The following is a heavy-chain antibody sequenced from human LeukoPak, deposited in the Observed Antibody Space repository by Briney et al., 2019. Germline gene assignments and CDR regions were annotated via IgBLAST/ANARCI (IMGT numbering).Heavy chain of an antibody. CDR1: GFTSSSYG. J-gene: IGHJ4*02. CDR2: ISSSSSTI. CDR3: ARVGDSGWGFVDY. D-gene: IGHD6-19*01. V-gene: IGHV3-48*04. Sequence: PGGSLRLSCAASGFTSSSYGMHWVRQAPGKGLEWVSYISSSSSTIYYADSVKGRFTISRDNAKNSLYLQMNSLRAEDTAVYYCARVGDSGWGFVDYWGQGTLVTVSS.